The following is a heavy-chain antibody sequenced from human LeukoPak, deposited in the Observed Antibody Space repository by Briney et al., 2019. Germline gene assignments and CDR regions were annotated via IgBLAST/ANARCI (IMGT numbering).Heavy chain of an antibody. J-gene: IGHJ4*02. Sequence: GGSLRLSCTTSGFTFGDYVVSWIRQAPGKGLEWVAFINRNGGGTSYPDSVKGRFTISRDNAKNTLYLQMNSLRAEDTAIYYCTRDSYGALDYWGQGALVTVSS. V-gene: IGHV3-20*04. CDR1: GFTFGDYV. CDR3: TRDSYGALDY. CDR2: INRNGGGT. D-gene: IGHD4-17*01.